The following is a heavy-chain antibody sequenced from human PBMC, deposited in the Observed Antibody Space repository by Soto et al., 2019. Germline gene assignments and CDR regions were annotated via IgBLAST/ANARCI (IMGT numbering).Heavy chain of an antibody. V-gene: IGHV1-18*01. Sequence: SLKRACKTAGYTLSIDRSSWGRQAPGQGLEWMGWISAYNGNTNYAQKLQGRVTMTTDTSTSTAYMELRSLRSDDTAVYYCARVFRTLVVTPAKVACSAPWRKRTLVIVSS. D-gene: IGHD2-15*01. CDR2: ISAYNGNT. CDR1: GYTLSIDR. J-gene: IGHJ5*02. CDR3: ARVFRTLVVTPAKVACSAP.